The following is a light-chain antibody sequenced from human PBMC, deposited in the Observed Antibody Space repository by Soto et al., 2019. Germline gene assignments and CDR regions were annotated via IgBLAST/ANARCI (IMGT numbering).Light chain of an antibody. Sequence: QSVLPQPPSVSAAPGQKVTIACSGSSSNIGNNYVSWYQQFPGTAPKLLIYDNNKRPSGIPDRFSGSKSGTSATLGITGLQTGDEADYYCGTWDSSLSAVVFGGGTQLTVL. CDR2: DNN. V-gene: IGLV1-51*01. J-gene: IGLJ7*01. CDR3: GTWDSSLSAVV. CDR1: SSNIGNNY.